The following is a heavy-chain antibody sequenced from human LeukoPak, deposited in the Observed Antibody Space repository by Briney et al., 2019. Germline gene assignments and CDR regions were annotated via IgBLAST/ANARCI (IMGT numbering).Heavy chain of an antibody. V-gene: IGHV3-23*01. CDR3: AKGAWLDD. CDR1: GISFSTYD. J-gene: IGHJ4*02. CDR2: ISGSAGGSA. Sequence: GGSLRLSCAASGISFSTYDMSWVRQAPGKGLECVSYISGSAGGSAYYADAVKGRFTISRDNSKSTLYLQMSSLRAEDTAFYYCAKGAWLDDWGQGALVTVSS.